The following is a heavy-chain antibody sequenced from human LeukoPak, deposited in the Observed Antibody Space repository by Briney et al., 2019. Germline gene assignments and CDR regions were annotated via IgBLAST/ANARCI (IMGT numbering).Heavy chain of an antibody. D-gene: IGHD3-10*01. Sequence: PSETLSLTCTVSGGSISSYYWSWIRHPPGKGLEWIGRIYNSGSTNYNPSLKSRVTISVDTSKNQFSLKLSSVTAADTAVYYCARGPPDYYGSGSYLSFDYWGQGTLVTVSS. CDR2: IYNSGST. CDR3: ARGPPDYYGSGSYLSFDY. CDR1: GGSISSYY. J-gene: IGHJ4*02. V-gene: IGHV4-4*07.